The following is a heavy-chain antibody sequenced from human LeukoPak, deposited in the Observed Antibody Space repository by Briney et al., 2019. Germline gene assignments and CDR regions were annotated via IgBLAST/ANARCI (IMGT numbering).Heavy chain of an antibody. CDR2: IWYDGSNK. V-gene: IGHV3-33*01. Sequence: GRSLRLSCAASGFTFSSYGMHWVRQAPGKGLEWVAVIWYDGSNKYYADSVKGRFTISRDNSKSTLYLQMNSLRAEDTAVYYCARDWNSSGQLIWGQGTLVTVSS. CDR3: ARDWNSSGQLI. J-gene: IGHJ4*02. D-gene: IGHD3-22*01. CDR1: GFTFSSYG.